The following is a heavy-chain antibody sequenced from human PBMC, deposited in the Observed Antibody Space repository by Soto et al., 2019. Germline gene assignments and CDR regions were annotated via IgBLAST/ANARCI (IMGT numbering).Heavy chain of an antibody. V-gene: IGHV3-23*01. CDR3: ARGGIVVLPTARYDDDFDI. CDR1: GITFSSHV. D-gene: IGHD2-2*01. J-gene: IGHJ3*02. Sequence: GGSLRLSCEASGITFSSHVMSWVRQALGKGLEWVSGISGSGDNTYYAASVKGRLTISRDNSKNTLYMHMNSRRAVDTAVYYCARGGIVVLPTARYDDDFDIWGQGTVVTVSS. CDR2: ISGSGDNT.